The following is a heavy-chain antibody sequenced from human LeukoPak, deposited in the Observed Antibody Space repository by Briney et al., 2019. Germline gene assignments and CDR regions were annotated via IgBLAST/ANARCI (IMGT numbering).Heavy chain of an antibody. Sequence: PSETLSLTCAVYGGSFSGYYWSWIRQPPGKGLEWIGEINHSGSTNYNPSLKSRVTISVDTPKNQFSLKLSSVTAADTAVYYCARGLPYYYDSSGLDDAFDIWGQGTMVTVSS. D-gene: IGHD3-22*01. CDR3: ARGLPYYYDSSGLDDAFDI. V-gene: IGHV4-34*01. J-gene: IGHJ3*02. CDR1: GGSFSGYY. CDR2: INHSGST.